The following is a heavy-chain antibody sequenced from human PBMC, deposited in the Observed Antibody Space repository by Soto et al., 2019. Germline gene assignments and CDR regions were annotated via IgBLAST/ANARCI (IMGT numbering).Heavy chain of an antibody. CDR3: AKVGSGWFSARQDFQH. J-gene: IGHJ1*01. V-gene: IGHV3-23*01. Sequence: VRQAPGKGLEWVSAISGSGGSTYYADSVKGRFTISRDNSKNTLYLQMNSLRAEDTAVYYCAKVGSGWFSARQDFQHWGQGTLVTVSS. CDR2: ISGSGGST. D-gene: IGHD6-19*01.